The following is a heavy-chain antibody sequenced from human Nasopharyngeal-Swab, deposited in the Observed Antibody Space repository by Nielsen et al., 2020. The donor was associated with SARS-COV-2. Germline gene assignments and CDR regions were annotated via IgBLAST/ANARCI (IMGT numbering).Heavy chain of an antibody. D-gene: IGHD1-1*01. CDR3: ARESYNWNVYYYYGMDV. V-gene: IGHV3-74*01. Sequence: GESLKISCAASGFTFSSYWMHWVRQAPGKGLVWVSRINSDGSSTSYADSVKGRFTISRDNAKNTLYLQMNSLRAEDTAVYYCARESYNWNVYYYYGMDVWGQGTTVTFSS. CDR2: INSDGSST. J-gene: IGHJ6*02. CDR1: GFTFSSYW.